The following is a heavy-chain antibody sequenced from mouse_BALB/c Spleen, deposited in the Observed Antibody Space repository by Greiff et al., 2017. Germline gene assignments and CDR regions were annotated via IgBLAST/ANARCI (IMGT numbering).Heavy chain of an antibody. CDR1: GYSITSDYA. V-gene: IGHV3-2*02. CDR3: ARITTIMDY. J-gene: IGHJ4*01. Sequence: EVKLVESGPGLVKPSQSLSLTCTVTGYSITSDYAWNWIRQFPGNKLEWMGYISYSGSTSYNPSLKSRISITRDTSKNQFFLQLNSVTTEDTATYYCARITTIMDYWGQGTSVTVSS. CDR2: ISYSGST. D-gene: IGHD1-1*01.